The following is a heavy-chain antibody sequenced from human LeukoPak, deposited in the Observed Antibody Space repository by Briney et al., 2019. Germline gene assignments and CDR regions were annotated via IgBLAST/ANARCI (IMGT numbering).Heavy chain of an antibody. V-gene: IGHV1-18*01. CDR3: ARDLNVESFVPQWEGAAGPLGAFDI. J-gene: IGHJ3*02. D-gene: IGHD6-13*01. CDR2: ISTYNGYR. CDR1: GYTFTTYG. Sequence: RASVKVSCKASGYTFTTYGINWVRQAPGQGLGWMGWISTYNGYRNYAQNLQGRVTMITDTSTSTAYMELRSLRSDDTAVFYCARDLNVESFVPQWEGAAGPLGAFDIWGQGTMVTVSP.